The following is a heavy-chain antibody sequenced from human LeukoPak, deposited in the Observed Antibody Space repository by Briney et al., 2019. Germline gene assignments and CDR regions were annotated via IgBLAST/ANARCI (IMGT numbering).Heavy chain of an antibody. V-gene: IGHV4-61*02. D-gene: IGHD3-3*01. CDR1: GGSISSGSYY. CDR3: ARQITIFGVVPDAFDI. Sequence: PSQTLSLTCTVPGGSISSGSYYWSWIRQPAGKGLEWIGRIYTSGSTNYNPSLKSRVTISVDTSKNQFSLQLSSVTAADTAVYYCARQITIFGVVPDAFDIWGQGTMVTVSS. CDR2: IYTSGST. J-gene: IGHJ3*02.